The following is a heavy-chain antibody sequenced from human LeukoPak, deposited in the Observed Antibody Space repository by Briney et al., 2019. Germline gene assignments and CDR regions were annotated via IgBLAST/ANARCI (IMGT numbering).Heavy chain of an antibody. CDR2: ISSSSSLI. D-gene: IGHD2-21*01. V-gene: IGHV3-21*05. J-gene: IGHJ4*02. CDR1: GFTFSDYS. CDR3: ARDLVSVWWADS. Sequence: PGGSLRLSCAASGFTFSDYSMNWVRQAPGKGLEWISYISSSSSLIYYADSVKGRFTISRDNAKNTLYLQMNSLRAEDTAVYYCARDLVSVWWADSWGQGTLVTVSS.